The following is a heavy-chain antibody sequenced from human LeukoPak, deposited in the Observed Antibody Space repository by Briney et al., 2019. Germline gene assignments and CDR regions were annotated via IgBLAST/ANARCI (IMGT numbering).Heavy chain of an antibody. CDR2: IIPIFGTA. J-gene: IGHJ4*02. CDR3: ARVGLEGASGSYQLLLFGY. V-gene: IGHV1-69*13. CDR1: GGTFSSYA. D-gene: IGHD1-26*01. Sequence: SVKVSCKASGGTFSSYAISWVRQAPGQGLEWMGGIIPIFGTANYAQKFQGRVTITADESTSTAYMELSSLRSEDTAVYYCARVGLEGASGSYQLLLFGYWGQGTLVTVSS.